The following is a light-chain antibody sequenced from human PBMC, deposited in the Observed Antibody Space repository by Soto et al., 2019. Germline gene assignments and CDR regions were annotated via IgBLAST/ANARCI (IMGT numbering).Light chain of an antibody. V-gene: IGLV2-14*01. CDR2: EVS. CDR1: SSDIGAYDL. J-gene: IGLJ2*01. Sequence: QSVLTQPASVSGSPGQSITISCSGTSSDIGAYDLVSWYQQHPGRAPKLIIYEVSNRPSGVSNRFSGSKSGNTASLTISGLQAEDEADYYCTSYTTTSTVVFGGGTQLTVL. CDR3: TSYTTTSTVV.